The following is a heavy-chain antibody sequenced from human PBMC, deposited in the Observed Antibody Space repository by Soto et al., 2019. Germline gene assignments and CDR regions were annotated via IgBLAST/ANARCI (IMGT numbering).Heavy chain of an antibody. D-gene: IGHD3-3*01. CDR1: GGSVSSCSYY. V-gene: IGHV4-61*01. J-gene: IGHJ6*02. CDR2: ISYSGSS. Sequence: SETLSLTCTVSGGSVSSCSYYWSWIRQPPGQGLEWIGCISYSGSSNYNPSLKSRVTISVDTSNNQFSLKLSSVTAADTAVYYCARYSAYYDLCRGSKAVYYGMDVWGQGTPVTV. CDR3: ARYSAYYDLCRGSKAVYYGMDV.